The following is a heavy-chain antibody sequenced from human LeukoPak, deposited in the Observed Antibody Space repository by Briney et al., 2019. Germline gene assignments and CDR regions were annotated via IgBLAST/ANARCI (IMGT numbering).Heavy chain of an antibody. CDR2: ISYDGSNK. D-gene: IGHD2-15*01. CDR1: GFTFSSYA. CDR3: ARGYCSGGSCRRRGDAFDI. V-gene: IGHV3-30-3*01. Sequence: GGSLRLSCAASGFTFSSYAMHWVRQAPGKGLEWVAVISYDGSNKYYADSVKGRFTISRDNSKNTLYLQMNSLRAEDTAVYYCARGYCSGGSCRRRGDAFDIWGQGTMVTVSS. J-gene: IGHJ3*02.